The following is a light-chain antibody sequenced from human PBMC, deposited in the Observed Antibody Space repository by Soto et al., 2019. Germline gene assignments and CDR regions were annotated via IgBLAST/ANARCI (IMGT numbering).Light chain of an antibody. CDR3: QESFSSHLYT. J-gene: IGKJ2*01. CDR1: RDIVTY. CDR2: AAF. V-gene: IGKV1-39*01. Sequence: DFQMTQSPSSLYASVGDTVTISCRESRDIVTYLNWYQQKPGKPPKLLIYAAFSLQSGVPSRFSGSGSGTDFTITISGLQPEDFATYYCQESFSSHLYTFGQGTKLEIK.